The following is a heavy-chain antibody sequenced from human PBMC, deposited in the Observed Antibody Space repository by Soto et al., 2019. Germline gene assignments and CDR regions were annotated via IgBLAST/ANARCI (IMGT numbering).Heavy chain of an antibody. CDR1: GDSVSSSSAT. Sequence: QVQLHQSGPGLLKPSQTLSLTCAISGDSVSSSSATWNWIRQSPSRGLEWLGRTHYRSKWYNDSAVSVQSRITINADTTKNQFSLELSSVKREDTAVYYCARGHSRNSVGFFLDYWGQGTLVTVSA. V-gene: IGHV6-1*01. CDR3: ARGHSRNSVGFFLDY. D-gene: IGHD1-1*01. J-gene: IGHJ4*02. CDR2: THYRSKWYN.